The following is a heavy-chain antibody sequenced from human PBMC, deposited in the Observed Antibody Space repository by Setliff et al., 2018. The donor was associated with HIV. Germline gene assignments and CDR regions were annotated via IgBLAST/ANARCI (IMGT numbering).Heavy chain of an antibody. Sequence: GGSLRLSCAVSGFTFRSYEMSWVRQAPGKGLEWISYINSRGDSDHYADSVKGRFTISRDNAKSSLSLQMHNLRAEDTATYYSARNWDFYNSGSLVFDYWGQGTLVTISS. CDR1: GFTFRSYE. D-gene: IGHD3-10*01. CDR3: ARNWDFYNSGSLVFDY. V-gene: IGHV3-48*03. CDR2: INSRGDSD. J-gene: IGHJ4*02.